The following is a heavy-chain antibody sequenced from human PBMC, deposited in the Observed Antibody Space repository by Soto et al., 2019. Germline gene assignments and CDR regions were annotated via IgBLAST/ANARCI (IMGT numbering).Heavy chain of an antibody. CDR3: ARHDVFESIAARRGSYYYYYYMDV. V-gene: IGHV4-59*08. CDR1: GGSISSYY. Sequence: PSETLSLTCTVSGGSISSYYWSWIRQPPGKGLEWIGYIYYSGSTNYNPSLKSRVTIPVDTSKNQFSLKLSSVAAADTAVYYCARHDVFESIAARRGSYYYYYYMDVWGKGTTVTVSS. CDR2: IYYSGST. D-gene: IGHD6-6*01. J-gene: IGHJ6*03.